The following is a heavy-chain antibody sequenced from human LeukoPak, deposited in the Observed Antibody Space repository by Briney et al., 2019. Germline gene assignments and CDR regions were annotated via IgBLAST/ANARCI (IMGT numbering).Heavy chain of an antibody. D-gene: IGHD3-16*01. CDR1: GGYLSGWY. J-gene: IGHJ5*02. CDR2: IDHTGST. Sequence: PSETMSLTCTVSGGYLSGWYWNWIRQPPGEGLEWIGYIDHTGSTNYKASFKGRVTISVDRSQNKMSLKVRSVTAADTAVYYCARGLGTGRDPWGQGTLVIVSA. V-gene: IGHV4-59*01. CDR3: ARGLGTGRDP.